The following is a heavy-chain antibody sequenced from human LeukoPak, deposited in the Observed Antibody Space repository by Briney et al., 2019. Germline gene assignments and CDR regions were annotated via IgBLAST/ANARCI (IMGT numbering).Heavy chain of an antibody. D-gene: IGHD5-24*01. CDR2: IIPILGIG. V-gene: IGHV1-69*02. Sequence: QVSCKASGGTFSSYTISWVRQAPGQGLEWMGRIIPILGIGNYAQKFQGRVTITADKSTSTAYMELSSLRSEDTAVYYCARRDGYNPFDYWGQGTLVTVSS. J-gene: IGHJ4*02. CDR3: ARRDGYNPFDY. CDR1: GGTFSSYT.